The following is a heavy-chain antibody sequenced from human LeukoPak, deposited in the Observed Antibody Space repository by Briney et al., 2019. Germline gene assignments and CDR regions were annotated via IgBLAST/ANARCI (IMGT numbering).Heavy chain of an antibody. CDR2: IIPILGIA. CDR3: AGGAYGDYWYFDL. V-gene: IGHV1-69*04. J-gene: IGHJ2*01. D-gene: IGHD4-17*01. Sequence: SVKVSCKASGGTFSSYAISWVRQAPGQGLEWMGRIIPILGIANYAQKFQGRVTITADKSTSTAYMELSSLRSEDTAVYYCAGGAYGDYWYFDLWGRGALVTVSS. CDR1: GGTFSSYA.